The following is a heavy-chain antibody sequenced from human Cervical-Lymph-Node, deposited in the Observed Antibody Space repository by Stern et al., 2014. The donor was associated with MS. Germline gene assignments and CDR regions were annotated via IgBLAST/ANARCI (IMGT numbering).Heavy chain of an antibody. CDR1: GCTFSSSYA. V-gene: IGHV1-69*09. D-gene: IGHD1-1*01. J-gene: IGHJ5*02. CDR3: ARGVVSNRATATLHNLFDP. Sequence: MQLVESGAEVKKPGSSVNVSCMASGCTFSSSYAITWMRQAPGQGLEWLGRIIPILGLPYYAQKFQGRVTITADTSTNTAYMGLNSLTSEDTAVYYCARGVVSNRATATLHNLFDPWGQGTLVTVSS. CDR2: IIPILGLP.